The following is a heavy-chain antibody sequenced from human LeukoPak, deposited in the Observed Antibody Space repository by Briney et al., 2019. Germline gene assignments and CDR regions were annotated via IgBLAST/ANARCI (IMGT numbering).Heavy chain of an antibody. V-gene: IGHV1-18*01. CDR2: ISGYNGNT. D-gene: IGHD3-10*01. CDR1: GDTFNRHG. Sequence: ASVKVSCKASGDTFNRHGINWVRQAPGQGLEWMGWISGYNGNTNYERKVQGRVTLTRDASTSTAYMELRNLRSDDTAVYFCARANMVLGVDIEQNWFDLWGQGTRVIVSS. J-gene: IGHJ5*02. CDR3: ARANMVLGVDIEQNWFDL.